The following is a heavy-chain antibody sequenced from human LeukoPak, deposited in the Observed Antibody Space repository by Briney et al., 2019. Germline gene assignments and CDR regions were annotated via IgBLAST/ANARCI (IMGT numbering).Heavy chain of an antibody. CDR1: GFTFSSYS. J-gene: IGHJ4*02. CDR3: ARDLSSGWYAVDY. V-gene: IGHV3-21*01. CDR2: ISSSSSYI. Sequence: GGSLRLSCVASGFTFSSYSMNWVRQAPGKGLEWVSSISSSSSYIYYADSVKGRFTISRDNAKNSLYLQMNSLRAEDTAVYYCARDLSSGWYAVDYWGQGTLVTVSS. D-gene: IGHD6-19*01.